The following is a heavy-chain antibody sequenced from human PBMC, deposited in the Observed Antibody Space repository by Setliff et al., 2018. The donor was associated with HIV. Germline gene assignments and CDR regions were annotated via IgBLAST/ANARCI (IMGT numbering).Heavy chain of an antibody. D-gene: IGHD3-3*01. J-gene: IGHJ6*03. CDR2: INHSGST. CDR3: ARGSRQLTIFGVVFKTNYYFMDV. Sequence: SETLSLTCAVYGGSFSGYYWNWIRQPPGNGLEWIGEINHSGSTKYNPSLKSRVTISVDTSKNQFSLTLNSVTAADTAVYYCARGSRQLTIFGVVFKTNYYFMDVWGKGTAVTVSS. CDR1: GGSFSGYY. V-gene: IGHV4-34*01.